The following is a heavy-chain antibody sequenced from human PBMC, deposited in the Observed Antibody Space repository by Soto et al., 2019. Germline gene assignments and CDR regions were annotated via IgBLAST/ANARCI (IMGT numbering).Heavy chain of an antibody. J-gene: IGHJ4*02. CDR1: GFTLSSYS. CDR3: ARDGPLRFRWPAQSED. D-gene: IGHD3-3*01. CDR2: VSYDGRNA. Sequence: GGSLRLSCAASGFTLSSYSTHWVRQAPGKGLEWMAFVSYDGRNAYYADSVKGRFKISRDTAKNTLYLQMNSLRPEDTVVYYCARDGPLRFRWPAQSEDWGQGALVTVSS. V-gene: IGHV3-30*04.